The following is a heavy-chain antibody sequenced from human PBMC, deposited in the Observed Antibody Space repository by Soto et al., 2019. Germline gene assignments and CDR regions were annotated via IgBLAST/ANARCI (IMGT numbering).Heavy chain of an antibody. CDR1: GGTFSSYA. CDR2: IIPIFGTA. Sequence: ASVKVSCKASGGTFSSYAISWVRQAPGQGLEWMGGIIPIFGTANYAQKFQGRVTITADESTSTAYMELSSLRSEDTAVYYCARATTMVTLLNPWYYYGMDVWSQGTTATVSS. D-gene: IGHD4-17*01. CDR3: ARATTMVTLLNPWYYYGMDV. V-gene: IGHV1-69*13. J-gene: IGHJ6*02.